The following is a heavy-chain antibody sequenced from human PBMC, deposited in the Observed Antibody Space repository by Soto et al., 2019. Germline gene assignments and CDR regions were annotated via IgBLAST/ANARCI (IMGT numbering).Heavy chain of an antibody. Sequence: SETLSLTCTVSGGSISSYYWSWLRQPPGKGLEWIGYIYYSGSTNYNPSLKSRVTISVDTSNNQFSLKLSSVTAADTAVYYCARDVSGYSYSYEDYWGQGTQVTLSS. CDR1: GGSISSYY. CDR3: ARDVSGYSYSYEDY. CDR2: IYYSGST. V-gene: IGHV4-59*01. D-gene: IGHD5-18*01. J-gene: IGHJ4*02.